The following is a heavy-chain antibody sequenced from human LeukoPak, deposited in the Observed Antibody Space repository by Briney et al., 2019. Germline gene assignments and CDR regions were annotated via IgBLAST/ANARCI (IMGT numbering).Heavy chain of an antibody. D-gene: IGHD6-13*01. CDR2: ISSDGSST. Sequence: GGSLRLSCAGSGFTFSSYWMHWVRQAPGKGLVWVSRISSDGSSTNYADSVKGRFTISRDNAKNALYLQMNSLRAEDTAVYYCVRGGSSWYGFDYWGQGTLVTVSS. V-gene: IGHV3-74*01. CDR3: VRGGSSWYGFDY. CDR1: GFTFSSYW. J-gene: IGHJ4*02.